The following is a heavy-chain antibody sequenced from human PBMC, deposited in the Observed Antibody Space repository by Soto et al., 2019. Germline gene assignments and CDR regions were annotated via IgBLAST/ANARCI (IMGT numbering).Heavy chain of an antibody. CDR2: IIPIFGTA. J-gene: IGHJ4*02. CDR3: AAEIDDYAGFNN. Sequence: SVKVSCKASGGTFSSYAISWVRQAPGQGLEWMGGIIPIFGTANYAQKFQGRVTITADISTSTAYMELSSLRSEDTAVYYCAAEIDDYAGFNNWGQGTTVTVS. D-gene: IGHD4-17*01. CDR1: GGTFSSYA. V-gene: IGHV1-69*06.